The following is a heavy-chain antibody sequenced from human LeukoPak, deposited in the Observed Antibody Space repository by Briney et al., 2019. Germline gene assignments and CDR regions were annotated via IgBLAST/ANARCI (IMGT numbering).Heavy chain of an antibody. CDR2: ISGSGGST. CDR1: GFTFSSYA. J-gene: IGHJ4*02. D-gene: IGHD5-12*01. CDR3: AKLSSGYDSEY. Sequence: GGSLRLSCAASGFTFSSYAMSWVRQAPGKGLEWVSAISGSGGSTYYADSVKGRFTISRDNSKNTLYLQMNSQRAEDTAVYYCAKLSSGYDSEYWGQGTLVTVSS. V-gene: IGHV3-23*01.